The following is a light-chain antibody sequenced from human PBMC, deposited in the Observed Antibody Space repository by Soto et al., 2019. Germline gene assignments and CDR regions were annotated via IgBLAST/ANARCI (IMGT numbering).Light chain of an antibody. V-gene: IGKV3-11*01. Sequence: EIVLTQSPATLSLSPGARATLSCRASQSVSSYLAWYQQKPGQAPRLLIYDASNRATGIPARFSGSGSGTDFTLTISSLEPEDVATYYCQKYNSAPWTFGQGTKVEIK. CDR3: QKYNSAPWT. CDR1: QSVSSY. J-gene: IGKJ1*01. CDR2: DAS.